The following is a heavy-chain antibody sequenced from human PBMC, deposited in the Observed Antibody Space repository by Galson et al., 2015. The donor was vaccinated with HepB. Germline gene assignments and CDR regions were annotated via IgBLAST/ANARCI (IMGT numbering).Heavy chain of an antibody. V-gene: IGHV1-24*01. J-gene: IGHJ3*02. D-gene: IGHD4-11*01. CDR2: FDPEDGET. CDR3: ATDYMFSDYRDDAFDI. Sequence: SVKVSCKVSGYTLTELSMHWVRQAPGKGLEWMGGFDPEDGETIYAQKFQGRVTMTEDTSTDTAYMELSSLRSEDTAVYYCATDYMFSDYRDDAFDIWGQGTMVTVSS. CDR1: GYTLTELS.